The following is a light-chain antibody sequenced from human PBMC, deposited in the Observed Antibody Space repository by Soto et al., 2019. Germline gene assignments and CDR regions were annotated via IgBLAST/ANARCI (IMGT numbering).Light chain of an antibody. CDR2: AAS. V-gene: IGKV3-15*01. Sequence: EVVITQYKAALFVSPVDRSTLSCSASQSISINLAWYQQKPGQAPRLLIYAASTRATGIPARFSGSGSGTEFTLTISSLQSEDFAVYYCQQYYRLPQTFGQVT. CDR1: QSISIN. J-gene: IGKJ1*01. CDR3: QQYYRLPQT.